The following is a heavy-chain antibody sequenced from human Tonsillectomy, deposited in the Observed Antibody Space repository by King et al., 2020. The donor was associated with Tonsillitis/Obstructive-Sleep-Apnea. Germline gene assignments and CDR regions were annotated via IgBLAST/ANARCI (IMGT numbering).Heavy chain of an antibody. D-gene: IGHD3-3*01. CDR1: GFTFVDYA. Sequence: VQLVQSGGGLVQPGRSLRLSCTASGFTFVDYAMSWVRQAPGKGLEWVGFIRSKSYGGTTEYAASVKGRFSISRDDSKTVAYLQMNSLKTEDTAVYYCSRQGISLDYMDVWGKGTTVTVSS. J-gene: IGHJ6*03. CDR3: SRQGISLDYMDV. V-gene: IGHV3-49*04. CDR2: IRSKSYGGTT.